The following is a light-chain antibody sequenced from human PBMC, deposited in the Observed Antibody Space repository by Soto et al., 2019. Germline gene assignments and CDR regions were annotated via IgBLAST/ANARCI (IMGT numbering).Light chain of an antibody. CDR2: DAS. J-gene: IGKJ3*01. CDR1: QDVRKY. V-gene: IGKV1-33*01. Sequence: DIQMTQSPSSLSASVGDRVTITCQASQDVRKYLSWYQQKARKAPKLLIYDASNLETGVPSRFSGSGSGTDFPFTISSLQPEYMATYYCQQRHNLPHTFGPGTKVDIK. CDR3: QQRHNLPHT.